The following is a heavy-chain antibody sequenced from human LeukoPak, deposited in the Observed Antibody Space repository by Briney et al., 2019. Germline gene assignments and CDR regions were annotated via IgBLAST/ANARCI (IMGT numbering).Heavy chain of an antibody. CDR1: GYTFTTYD. CDR2: ISAYNKNT. Sequence: ASVKVSCKASGYTFTTYDISWVRQAPGQGLEWMGWISAYNKNTNYAQKFQGRVTMTRDTSISTAYMELSRLRSDDTAVYYCARDLAHRYSSGWCFDYWGQGTLVTVSS. CDR3: ARDLAHRYSSGWCFDY. V-gene: IGHV1-18*01. J-gene: IGHJ4*02. D-gene: IGHD6-19*01.